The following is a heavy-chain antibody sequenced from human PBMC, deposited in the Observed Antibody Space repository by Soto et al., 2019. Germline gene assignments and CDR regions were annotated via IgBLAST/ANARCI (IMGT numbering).Heavy chain of an antibody. D-gene: IGHD3-16*01. J-gene: IGHJ4*02. CDR1: GFTFSNYA. CDR3: AKAYFVWSSEQPYYFDY. V-gene: IGHV3-23*01. Sequence: GGSLRLSCAASGFTFSNYAMTWVRQGPGKGLEWVSGISGSGGRPYYADSVKGRFTISRDNSKSTLYLQMNSLRAEDTAVYYCAKAYFVWSSEQPYYFDYWGQGTLVTVSS. CDR2: ISGSGGRP.